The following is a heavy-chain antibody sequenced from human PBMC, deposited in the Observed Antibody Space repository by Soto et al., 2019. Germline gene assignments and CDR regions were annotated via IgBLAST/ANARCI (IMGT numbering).Heavy chain of an antibody. CDR1: GGSISSGDYY. D-gene: IGHD3-10*01. V-gene: IGHV4-30-4*01. J-gene: IGHJ6*02. Sequence: QVQLQESGPGLVKPSQTLSLTCTGSGGSISSGDYYWSWIRQPPGKGLEWIGYIYYSGGTYYNPSLKSRVTISVDTSKTQFSLKLSSVNAADTAVYYCARDREDPYYYHYYGMDVWGQGTTVTVSS. CDR2: IYYSGGT. CDR3: ARDREDPYYYHYYGMDV.